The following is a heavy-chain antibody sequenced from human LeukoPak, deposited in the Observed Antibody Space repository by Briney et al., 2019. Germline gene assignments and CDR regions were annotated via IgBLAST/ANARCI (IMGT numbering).Heavy chain of an antibody. CDR1: GFSFSSSA. CDR2: IHYDGNNK. J-gene: IGHJ4*02. V-gene: IGHV3-30*02. D-gene: IGHD1-26*01. CDR3: AKGLIVGDGDY. Sequence: GGSLRLSCAASGFSFSSSAMHWVRQAPGKGLDWVAFIHYDGNNKYYADSVKGRFTISRDNSKNTLYLQMNSLRAEDTAVYYCAKGLIVGDGDYWGQGTLVTVSS.